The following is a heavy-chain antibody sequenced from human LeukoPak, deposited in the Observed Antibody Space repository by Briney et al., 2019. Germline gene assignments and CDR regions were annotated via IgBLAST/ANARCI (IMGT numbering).Heavy chain of an antibody. D-gene: IGHD6-13*01. CDR3: AKGLAAAAPPSRGDAFDI. J-gene: IGHJ3*02. V-gene: IGHV3-23*01. CDR2: ISGSGGST. CDR1: GFTFSSYA. Sequence: GGSLRLSCAASGFTFSSYAMSWVRQAPGKGLEWVSAISGSGGSTYYADSVKGRFTISRDNSKNTLYLQMNSLRAEDTAVYYCAKGLAAAAPPSRGDAFDIWGQGTMVTVSP.